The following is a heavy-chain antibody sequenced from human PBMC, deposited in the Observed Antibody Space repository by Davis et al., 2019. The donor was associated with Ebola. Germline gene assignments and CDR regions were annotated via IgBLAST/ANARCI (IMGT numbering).Heavy chain of an antibody. CDR1: GGSISSYY. Sequence: PSETLSLTCTVSGGSISSYYWSWIRQPPGKGLEWIGYIYYSGSTNYNPSLKSRVTISVDTSKNQFSLELSSVTAADTAVYYCARQGSGWYSDFDYWGQGTLVTVSS. V-gene: IGHV4-59*08. D-gene: IGHD6-19*01. CDR2: IYYSGST. J-gene: IGHJ4*02. CDR3: ARQGSGWYSDFDY.